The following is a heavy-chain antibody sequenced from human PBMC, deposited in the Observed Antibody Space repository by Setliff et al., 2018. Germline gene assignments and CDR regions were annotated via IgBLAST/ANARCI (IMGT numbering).Heavy chain of an antibody. CDR2: IQKSGSA. Sequence: PSETLSLTCTVSGGSIINSYYWSWIRQPPGKGLECIGYIQKSGSANYNPSLMSRVTISVDTSRNQFSLKLRSVTAADTAVYYCARLSWDGLRYYGLDVWGQGATVTVSS. CDR1: GGSIINSYY. V-gene: IGHV4-59*01. CDR3: ARLSWDGLRYYGLDV. J-gene: IGHJ6*02. D-gene: IGHD3-10*01.